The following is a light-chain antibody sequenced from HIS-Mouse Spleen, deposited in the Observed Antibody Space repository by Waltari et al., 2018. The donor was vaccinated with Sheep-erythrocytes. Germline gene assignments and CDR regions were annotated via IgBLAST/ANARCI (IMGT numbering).Light chain of an antibody. Sequence: AIWMTQSPSLLSASTGDRLTISCRMSQCISSYLAWYQQKPGKAPELLIYAASTLQSGVPSRFSGSGSGTDFTLTISCLQSEDFATYYCQQYYSFPYTFGQGTKLEIK. V-gene: IGKV1D-8*02. CDR2: AAS. CDR3: QQYYSFPYT. CDR1: QCISSY. J-gene: IGKJ2*01.